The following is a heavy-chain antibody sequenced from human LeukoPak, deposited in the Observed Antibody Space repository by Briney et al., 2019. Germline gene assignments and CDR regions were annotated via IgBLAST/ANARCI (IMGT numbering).Heavy chain of an antibody. V-gene: IGHV4-59*01. Sequence: SETLSLTCTVSGGSISSYYWSWVRQPPGKGLEWIGYIYYSGSTNYNPSLKSRVTISVDTSKNQFSLKLSSVTAADTAVYYCARHMVRGVHAFDIRCQGTMVTVSS. J-gene: IGHJ3*02. D-gene: IGHD3-10*01. CDR3: ARHMVRGVHAFDI. CDR1: GGSISSYY. CDR2: IYYSGST.